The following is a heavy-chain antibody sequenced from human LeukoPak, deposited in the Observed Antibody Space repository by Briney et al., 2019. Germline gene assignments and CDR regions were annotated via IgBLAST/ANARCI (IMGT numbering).Heavy chain of an antibody. CDR3: ARDFPTYYYDSSGYWDY. J-gene: IGHJ4*02. CDR1: GFTFSSYW. D-gene: IGHD3-22*01. Sequence: GGSLRLSCAASGFTFSSYWMSWVRQAPGKGLEWVANIKQDGSEKYYADSVKGRFTISRDNAKNSLYLQMNSLRAEDTAVYYCARDFPTYYYDSSGYWDYWGQGTLVTVSS. CDR2: IKQDGSEK. V-gene: IGHV3-7*01.